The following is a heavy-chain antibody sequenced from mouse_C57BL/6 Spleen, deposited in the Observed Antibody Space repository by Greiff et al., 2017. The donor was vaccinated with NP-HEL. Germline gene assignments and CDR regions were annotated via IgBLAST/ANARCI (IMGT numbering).Heavy chain of an antibody. CDR3: ARGAYYYAMDY. CDR2: ISYDGSN. V-gene: IGHV3-6*01. Sequence: EVHLVESGPGLVKPSQSLSLTCSVTGYSITSGYYWNWIRQFPGNKLEWMGYISYDGSNNYNPSLKNRISITRDTSKNQFFLKLNYVTTEDTATYYCARGAYYYAMDYWGQGTSVTVSS. J-gene: IGHJ4*01. CDR1: GYSITSGYY.